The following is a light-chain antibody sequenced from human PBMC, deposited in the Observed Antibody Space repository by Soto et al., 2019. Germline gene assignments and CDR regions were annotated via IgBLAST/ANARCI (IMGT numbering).Light chain of an antibody. CDR3: ATWDGSLPGEV. CDR1: STDFVSYNR. V-gene: IGLV2-18*01. J-gene: IGLJ2*01. Sequence: QSALTQPPSVSGSPGQSVTISCTGTSTDFVSYNRVSWYQQPPGTAPKLIIYEASNRPSGVPGRFSGSKSGTSGTLDITGLQTGDEADYYCATWDGSLPGEVFGGGTQLTVL. CDR2: EAS.